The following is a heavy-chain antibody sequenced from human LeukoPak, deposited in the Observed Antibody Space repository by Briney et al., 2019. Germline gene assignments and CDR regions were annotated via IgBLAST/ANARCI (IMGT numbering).Heavy chain of an antibody. J-gene: IGHJ4*02. D-gene: IGHD4-17*01. V-gene: IGHV4-34*01. CDR2: INHSGST. Sequence: PSETLSLTCAVYGGSFSGYYWSWIRQPPGKGLEWIGEINHSGSTNYNPSLKSRVTISVDTSKNQFSLKLSSVTAADTAVYYCERGVTIDYWGQGTLVTVSS. CDR3: ERGVTIDY. CDR1: GGSFSGYY.